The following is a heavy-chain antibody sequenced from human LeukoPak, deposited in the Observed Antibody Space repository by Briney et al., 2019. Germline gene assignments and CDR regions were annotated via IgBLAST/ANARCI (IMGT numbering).Heavy chain of an antibody. J-gene: IGHJ4*02. CDR2: IYYSGST. D-gene: IGHD6-19*01. V-gene: IGHV4-59*01. Sequence: SETLSLTCTVSGGSISSYYWSWIRQPPGKGLEWIGDIYYSGSTNYNPSLKSRVTISVDTSKKQCSLTLSSVTAAAPAVSYCAGGPRGSRWYGDYWGQGTLVTVSS. CDR3: AGGPRGSRWYGDY. CDR1: GGSISSYY.